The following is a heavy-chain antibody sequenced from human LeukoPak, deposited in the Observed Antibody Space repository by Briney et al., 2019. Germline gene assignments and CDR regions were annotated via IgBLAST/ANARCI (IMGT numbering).Heavy chain of an antibody. V-gene: IGHV3-7*02. J-gene: IGHJ4*02. D-gene: IGHD1-26*01. CDR2: IKQEGSEK. Sequence: GRSLRLSCAASGLTFSSFWMSWLRQAPGKGLEWVANIKQEGSEKYYVDSVKGRFTISRDNAKNSLYLQMNSLRVEDTAVYYCARVHGGVGATGYWGQGTLVTVSS. CDR3: ARVHGGVGATGY. CDR1: GLTFSSFW.